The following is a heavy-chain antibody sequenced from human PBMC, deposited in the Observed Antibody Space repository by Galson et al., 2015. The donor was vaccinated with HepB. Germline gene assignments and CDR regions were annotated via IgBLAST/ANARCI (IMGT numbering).Heavy chain of an antibody. Sequence: SLRLSCAASGFTFGSYNMNWVRQAPGKGLECISYISATGSTIFYADSVKGRFTVSRDNAKNSLYLEMNGLRAEDTAVYYCARDGAAIFGVGSWFDPWGQGTLVTVTS. CDR3: ARDGAAIFGVGSWFDP. CDR1: GFTFGSYN. V-gene: IGHV3-48*01. D-gene: IGHD3-3*01. CDR2: ISATGSTI. J-gene: IGHJ5*02.